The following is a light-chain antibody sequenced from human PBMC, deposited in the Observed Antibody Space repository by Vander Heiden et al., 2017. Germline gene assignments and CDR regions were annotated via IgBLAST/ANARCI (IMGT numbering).Light chain of an antibody. Sequence: SYELTQPSPVSVSPGQTARITCSGDVLAKKYVRWFQQKPGQAPVLVIYKDSERPSGIPERFSGSSSGTTVTLTISGAQVDDEADYYCYSAADTYVVFGGGTKLTVL. CDR1: VLAKKY. CDR3: YSAADTYVV. J-gene: IGLJ2*01. V-gene: IGLV3-27*01. CDR2: KDS.